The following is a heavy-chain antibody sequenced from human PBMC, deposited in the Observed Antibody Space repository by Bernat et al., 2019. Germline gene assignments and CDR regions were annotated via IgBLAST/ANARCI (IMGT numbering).Heavy chain of an antibody. CDR3: ARDMVRGVYYYYGMDV. J-gene: IGHJ6*02. D-gene: IGHD3-10*01. V-gene: IGHV4-34*01. CDR2: INHSGST. Sequence: QVQLQQWGAGLLKPSETLSLTCAVYGGSFSGYYWSWIRQPPGKGLEWIGEINHSGSTNYNPSLKSRVTISVDTSKNQFSLKLSSVTAADTAVYYCARDMVRGVYYYYGMDVCGQGTTVTVSS. CDR1: GGSFSGYY.